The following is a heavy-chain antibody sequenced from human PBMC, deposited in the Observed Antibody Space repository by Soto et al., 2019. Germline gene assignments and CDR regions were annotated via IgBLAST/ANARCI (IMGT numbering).Heavy chain of an antibody. Sequence: ASVKVSCKASGGTFSSYIISWVRQAPGQGLEWMGGIIPIFGSANYAQKFQGRVTITADESTSTVYMELSSLRSEDTAVYYCARDERYWFDPWGQGTLVTVSS. CDR2: IIPIFGSA. CDR1: GGTFSSYI. D-gene: IGHD1-1*01. CDR3: ARDERYWFDP. J-gene: IGHJ5*02. V-gene: IGHV1-69*13.